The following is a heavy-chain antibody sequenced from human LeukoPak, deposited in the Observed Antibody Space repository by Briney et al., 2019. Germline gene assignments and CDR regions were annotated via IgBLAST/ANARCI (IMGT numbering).Heavy chain of an antibody. CDR3: AKAGTLRYFGGAHFDY. CDR1: GFTFDDYA. D-gene: IGHD3-9*01. J-gene: IGHJ4*02. V-gene: IGHV3-9*01. CDR2: ISWNSGSI. Sequence: GRSLRLSCAASGFTFDDYAVHWVRQAPGKGLEWVSGISWNSGSIGYADSVKGRFTISRDNAKNSLYLQMNSLRAEDTALYYCAKAGTLRYFGGAHFDYWGQGTLVTVSS.